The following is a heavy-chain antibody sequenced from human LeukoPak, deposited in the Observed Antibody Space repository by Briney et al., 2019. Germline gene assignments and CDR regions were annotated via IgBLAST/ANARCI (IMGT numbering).Heavy chain of an antibody. V-gene: IGHV1-69*05. Sequence: SVKVSCKASGGTFSNYAISWVRQAPGQGLEWMGGIIPIFGTANYAQKFQGRVTITTDEPTSTAYMELSSLRSEDTAVYYCARDSRDCSSTSCYYYYYMDVWGKGTTVTVSS. D-gene: IGHD2-2*01. CDR1: GGTFSNYA. CDR2: IIPIFGTA. CDR3: ARDSRDCSSTSCYYYYYMDV. J-gene: IGHJ6*03.